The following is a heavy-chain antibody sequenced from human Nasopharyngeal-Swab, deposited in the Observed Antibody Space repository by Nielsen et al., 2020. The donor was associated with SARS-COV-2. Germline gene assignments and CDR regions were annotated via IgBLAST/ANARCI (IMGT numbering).Heavy chain of an antibody. J-gene: IGHJ6*03. Sequence: SETLSLTCAVSGGSFTAYYWGWFRQPPGKGLEWIAEINHSGSTNYNPSLKSRVTISVDTSKNQISLKLSSVTAADTAVYFCARGLSGIVPSPFLGLGPYYSYYYMDVWGKGTTVTVSS. D-gene: IGHD2-8*01. CDR2: INHSGST. V-gene: IGHV4-34*01. CDR1: GGSFTAYY. CDR3: ARGLSGIVPSPFLGLGPYYSYYYMDV.